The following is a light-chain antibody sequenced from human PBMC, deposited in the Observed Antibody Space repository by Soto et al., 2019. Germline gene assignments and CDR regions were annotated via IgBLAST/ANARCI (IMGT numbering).Light chain of an antibody. Sequence: DTVLTQSPATLSLSPGERATLSCRASQSVSSSYLAWYQQKPGQAPRLLIFDASSRATGIPDRFSGSGSGTDFTLTISRLEAEDFAVYYCQQYGSSPPMYTFGQGTKLEIK. CDR2: DAS. CDR1: QSVSSSY. J-gene: IGKJ2*01. CDR3: QQYGSSPPMYT. V-gene: IGKV3-20*01.